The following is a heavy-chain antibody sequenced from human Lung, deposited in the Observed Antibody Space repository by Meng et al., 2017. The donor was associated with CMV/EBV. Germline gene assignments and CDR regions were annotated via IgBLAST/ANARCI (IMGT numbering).Heavy chain of an antibody. J-gene: IGHJ4*02. CDR2: ISAYNGNT. CDR1: GYTFGHYG. CDR3: ARDVPASGALMLDY. D-gene: IGHD6-13*01. Sequence: KGSGYTFGHYGVSWVRQAPGQGLERVGWISAYNGNTQYAQKLRGRVTMTTDTATNTAYMEVRSLRSDDTAVYYCARDVPASGALMLDYWGQGSLVTVSS. V-gene: IGHV1-18*01.